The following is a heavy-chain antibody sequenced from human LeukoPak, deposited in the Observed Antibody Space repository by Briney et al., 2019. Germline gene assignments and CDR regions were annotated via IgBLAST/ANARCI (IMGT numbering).Heavy chain of an antibody. D-gene: IGHD1-26*01. J-gene: IGHJ4*01. CDR2: INDNGGQR. Sequence: GESLKISCAASGFAFKNYAMTWVRQAPGKGLQWVSNINDNGGQRHYADSVKGRFTISRDNSKNTLFLQMDSLRAEDTAVYYCAKTQWKVGATDYFDYWGHGILVTVS. CDR3: AKTQWKVGATDYFDY. V-gene: IGHV3-23*01. CDR1: GFAFKNYA.